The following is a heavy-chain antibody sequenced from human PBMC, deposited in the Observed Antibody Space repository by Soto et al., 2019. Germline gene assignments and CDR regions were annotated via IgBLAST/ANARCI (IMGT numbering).Heavy chain of an antibody. Sequence: QVHLVQSGAEVKKAGSSVKVSCKASGGTFSSYFINWVRQAPGQGLEWVGGIIPVFSTASYAEKFQRRVTITADESTSTVYMEMSSLRSDDTAVYYCARETPSAAAAYYYYGLDVWGLGTTVTVPS. CDR2: IIPVFSTA. V-gene: IGHV1-69*01. CDR3: ARETPSAAAAYYYYGLDV. J-gene: IGHJ6*02. CDR1: GGTFSSYF. D-gene: IGHD6-13*01.